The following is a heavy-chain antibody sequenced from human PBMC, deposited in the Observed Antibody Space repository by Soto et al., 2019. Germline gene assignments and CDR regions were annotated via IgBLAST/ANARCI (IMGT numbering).Heavy chain of an antibody. CDR3: ARGVGSSPPRY. V-gene: IGHV4-59*01. Sequence: SETLSLTCTISGGSISVYYWSWVRQPPGHELEWIGYIYASGSPYYNPSLRSRVTISAGASKNQISLKLTSPTAADTSFYYCARGVGSSPPRYWGRGTLVTVSS. CDR2: IYASGSP. J-gene: IGHJ4*02. D-gene: IGHD1-26*01. CDR1: GGSISVYY.